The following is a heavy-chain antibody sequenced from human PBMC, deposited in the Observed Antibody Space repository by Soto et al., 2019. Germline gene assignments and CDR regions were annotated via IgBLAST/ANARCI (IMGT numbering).Heavy chain of an antibody. J-gene: IGHJ5*02. CDR3: AKDPDIVVVGWFDP. CDR2: ISGSGGST. D-gene: IGHD2-2*01. V-gene: IGHV3-23*01. Sequence: EVQLLESGGGLVQPGGSLRLSCAASGFTFSSYAMSWVRQAPGKGLEWVSAISGSGGSTYYADSVKGRFTISRDNSNNTLYLQMNSLRAEDTAVYFCAKDPDIVVVGWFDPWGQGTLVTVSS. CDR1: GFTFSSYA.